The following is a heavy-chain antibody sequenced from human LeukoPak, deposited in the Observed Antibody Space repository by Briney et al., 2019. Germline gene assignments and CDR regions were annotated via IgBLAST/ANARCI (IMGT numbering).Heavy chain of an antibody. V-gene: IGHV4-4*07. CDR2: VHISETT. CDR3: ARGYRISEIRFFEWLLDY. Sequence: SDTLSLTCTVSGGSISGYFWHWIRQTAGKGLEWIGRVHISETTIYNPSLKSRVTMSVDTSNSHFSLNLSSVTAADTAVYYCARGYRISEIRFFEWLLDYWGQGYLVTVSS. CDR1: GGSISGYF. J-gene: IGHJ4*02. D-gene: IGHD3-3*01.